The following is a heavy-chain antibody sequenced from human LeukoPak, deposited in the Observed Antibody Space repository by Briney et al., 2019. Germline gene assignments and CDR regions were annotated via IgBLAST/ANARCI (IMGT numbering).Heavy chain of an antibody. CDR1: GFTFSSYA. J-gene: IGHJ4*02. V-gene: IGHV3-7*01. Sequence: GGSLRLSCAASGFTFSSYAMHWVRQAPGKGLEWVANMKGDGSEIYYVDSVKGRFTISRDNAKNLLYLQMNSLRAEDTAVYYCARWGSYYYDSSGYYDYWGQGTLVTVSS. CDR2: MKGDGSEI. CDR3: ARWGSYYYDSSGYYDY. D-gene: IGHD3-22*01.